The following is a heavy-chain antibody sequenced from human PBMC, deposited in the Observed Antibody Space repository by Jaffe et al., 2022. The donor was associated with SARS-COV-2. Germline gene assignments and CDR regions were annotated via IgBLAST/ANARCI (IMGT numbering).Heavy chain of an antibody. Sequence: QVQLVQSGAEVKKPGASVKVSCKASGYTFTNYGISWVRQAPGQGLEWMGWISIYNGNTNYAQKFQGRVTMTTDTSTNTAYMELRSLRSDDTAVYYCARDPRIVGVTTAYFDYWGQGTLVTVSS. J-gene: IGHJ4*02. CDR2: ISIYNGNT. V-gene: IGHV1-18*01. CDR3: ARDPRIVGVTTAYFDY. CDR1: GYTFTNYG. D-gene: IGHD1-26*01.